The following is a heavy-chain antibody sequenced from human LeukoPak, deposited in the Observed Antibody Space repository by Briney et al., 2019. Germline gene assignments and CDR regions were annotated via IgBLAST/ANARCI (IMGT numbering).Heavy chain of an antibody. V-gene: IGHV4-31*03. CDR3: AREGHYDILTGYSHESLNWCDP. CDR1: GGSISSGGYY. Sequence: SETLSLTCTVSGGSISSGGYYWSWIRQHPGKVLEWIGYIYYSGSTYYNPSLKRRVTISVDTSKIQFSLQLSAVTAADTAVYYCAREGHYDILTGYSHESLNWCDPWGEGTLVSVS. CDR2: IYYSGST. D-gene: IGHD3-9*01. J-gene: IGHJ5*02.